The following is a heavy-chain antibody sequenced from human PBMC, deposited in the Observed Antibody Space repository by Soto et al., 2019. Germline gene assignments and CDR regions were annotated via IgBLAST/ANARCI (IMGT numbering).Heavy chain of an antibody. CDR3: ARRAVVAVTGSLDNWLDP. D-gene: IGHD2-21*01. V-gene: IGHV4-59*01. J-gene: IGHJ5*02. CDR2: VYNSGST. Sequence: QVQLQESGPGLVKPSETLSLTCTVSGGSITSYNWNWLRQPPGKALEWIGYVYNSGSTNYNPSLTRRLTRSVDTSRNQFSLKVNSVPAADTAVYYCARRAVVAVTGSLDNWLDPWGQGILVTVSS. CDR1: GGSITSYN.